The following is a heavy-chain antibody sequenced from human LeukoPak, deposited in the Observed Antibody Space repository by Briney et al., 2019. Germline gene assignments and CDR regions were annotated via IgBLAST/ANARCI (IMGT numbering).Heavy chain of an antibody. D-gene: IGHD1-1*01. CDR1: GFTFSSYW. CDR3: ARDKDWNHLDAFDI. Sequence: PGGSLRLSCAASGFTFSSYWMSWVRQAPGKGLEWVANIKQDGSEKYYVDSVKGRFTISRDNAKNSLYLQMNSLRAEDTAVYYCARDKDWNHLDAFDIWGQGTMVTVSS. CDR2: IKQDGSEK. V-gene: IGHV3-7*03. J-gene: IGHJ3*02.